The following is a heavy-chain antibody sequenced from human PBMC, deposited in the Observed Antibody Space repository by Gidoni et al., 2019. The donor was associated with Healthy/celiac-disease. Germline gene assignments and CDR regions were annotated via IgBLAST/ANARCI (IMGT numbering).Heavy chain of an antibody. J-gene: IGHJ6*02. V-gene: IGHV5-51*01. CDR2: ISPGDSDT. CDR3: ARHLPYSSSWSGYYYGMDV. CDR1: GYSFTSYW. Sequence: EVQLVQSGAEVKKPGESLKISCKGSGYSFTSYWIGWVRQMPGKGLEWMGIISPGDSDTRYSPSFQGQVTISADKSISTAYLQWSSLKASDTAMYYCARHLPYSSSWSGYYYGMDVWGQGTTVTVSS. D-gene: IGHD6-13*01.